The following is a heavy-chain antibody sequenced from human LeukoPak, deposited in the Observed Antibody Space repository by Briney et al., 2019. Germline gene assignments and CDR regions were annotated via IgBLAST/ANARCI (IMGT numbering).Heavy chain of an antibody. J-gene: IGHJ4*02. CDR3: ASSDIVVVPAASFDY. Sequence: SETLSLTCTVSGGSISSYYWSWIRQPPGKGLEWIGYIYYSGSTNYNPSLKSRVTISVDMSKNQFSLKLSSVTAADTAVYYCASSDIVVVPAASFDYWGQGTLVTVSS. V-gene: IGHV4-59*01. D-gene: IGHD2-2*01. CDR1: GGSISSYY. CDR2: IYYSGST.